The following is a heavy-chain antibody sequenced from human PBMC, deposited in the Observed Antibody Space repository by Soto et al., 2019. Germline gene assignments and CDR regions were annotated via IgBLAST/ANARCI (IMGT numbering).Heavy chain of an antibody. D-gene: IGHD2-15*01. J-gene: IGHJ4*02. CDR1: GFTFSSYA. Sequence: EVQLLESGGGLVQPGGSLRLSCAASGFTFSSYAMSWVRQAPGKGLEWVSDISGSGGSTYSADSVKGRFTISRDNSKNTLYLQMNSLRDEDTAVYYCAKGRIRGGYFDYWGQGTLVTVSS. CDR3: AKGRIRGGYFDY. CDR2: ISGSGGST. V-gene: IGHV3-23*01.